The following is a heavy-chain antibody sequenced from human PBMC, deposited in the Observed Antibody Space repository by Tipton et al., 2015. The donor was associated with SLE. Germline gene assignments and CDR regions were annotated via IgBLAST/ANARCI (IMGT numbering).Heavy chain of an antibody. D-gene: IGHD3-3*01. J-gene: IGHJ4*02. CDR2: MSSRGTT. CDR1: GGSINSRTYY. Sequence: TLSLTCTVSGGSINSRTYYWGWIRQSPGKGLEWIGSMSSRGTTYANPSLKSRVTVSVDTSKNQFSLNLRSVTTADTAVYYCARHGAYYDFWSGYRFDYWGQGTLVTVSS. V-gene: IGHV4-39*01. CDR3: ARHGAYYDFWSGYRFDY.